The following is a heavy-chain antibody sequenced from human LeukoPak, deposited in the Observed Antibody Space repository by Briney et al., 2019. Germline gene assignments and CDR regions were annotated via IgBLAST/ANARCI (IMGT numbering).Heavy chain of an antibody. CDR3: ARGSRLVIQN. V-gene: IGHV4-59*08. J-gene: IGHJ4*02. CDR2: IYYSEST. Sequence: SETVSLTCTVSGGTISSYYWGWLGQPPGKGLEWFGYIYYSESTNYNPSLKSRVTISVDTSKNQFSLKLSSVTAADTAVYYCARGSRLVIQNWGQGTLVTVSS. CDR1: GGTISSYY. D-gene: IGHD3-9*01.